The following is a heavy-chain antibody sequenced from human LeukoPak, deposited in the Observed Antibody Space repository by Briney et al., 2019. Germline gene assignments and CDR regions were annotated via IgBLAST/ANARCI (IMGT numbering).Heavy chain of an antibody. CDR1: GGTFSSYA. V-gene: IGHV1-69*05. Sequence: GASVKVSCKASGGTFSSYAISWVRQAPGQGLEWMGRIIPIFGTANYAQKFQGRVTITTDEFTSTAYMELSSLRSEDTAVYYCARESWFGELLGYMDVWGKGTTVTVSS. J-gene: IGHJ6*03. CDR2: IIPIFGTA. D-gene: IGHD3-10*01. CDR3: ARESWFGELLGYMDV.